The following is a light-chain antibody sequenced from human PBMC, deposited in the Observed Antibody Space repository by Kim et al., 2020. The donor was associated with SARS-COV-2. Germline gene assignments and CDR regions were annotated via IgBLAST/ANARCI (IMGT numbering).Light chain of an antibody. J-gene: IGLJ3*02. Sequence: SYELTQPPSVSVSPGQTATITCSAEKLGDKYASWYQHKPGQSPLLVIYQYIKRPSGIPERFSGSNSGNTATLTISGTQAMDEADYYCQAWDNTWVFGGGTQLTVL. CDR2: QYI. CDR1: KLGDKY. V-gene: IGLV3-1*01. CDR3: QAWDNTWV.